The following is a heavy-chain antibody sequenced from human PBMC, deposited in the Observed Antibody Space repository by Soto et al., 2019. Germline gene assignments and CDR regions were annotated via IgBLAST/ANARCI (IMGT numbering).Heavy chain of an antibody. J-gene: IGHJ4*02. Sequence: EVQLLESGGGLVQPGGSLRLSCAASGFTFTSYAMSWVRQAPGKGLEWVSAISGSGGSTYYADSVKGRFTISRDNSKNTRYLQMNRLGAEDTAVYYCARHSGYGVLGDYWGQGTLVTVSS. CDR3: ARHSGYGVLGDY. CDR2: ISGSGGST. D-gene: IGHD5-12*01. V-gene: IGHV3-23*01. CDR1: GFTFTSYA.